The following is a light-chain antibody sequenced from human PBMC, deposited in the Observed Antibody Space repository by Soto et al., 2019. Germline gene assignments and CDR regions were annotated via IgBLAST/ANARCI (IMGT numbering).Light chain of an antibody. Sequence: EIVVTQSPGILSVSPGDRATLSCRASQSVSTNLAWYQQKPCQAPTLLIYAASTRATGIPARFTGSGSGTDFTLTISSLQSEDFAVYYCQEYSKWPLFTFGPGTRVDI. CDR2: AAS. CDR1: QSVSTN. J-gene: IGKJ3*01. V-gene: IGKV3-15*01. CDR3: QEYSKWPLFT.